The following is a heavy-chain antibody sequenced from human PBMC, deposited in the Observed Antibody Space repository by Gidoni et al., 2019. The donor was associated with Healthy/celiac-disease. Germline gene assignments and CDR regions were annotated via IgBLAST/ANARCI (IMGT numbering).Heavy chain of an antibody. CDR3: ARDPLDFWSGQGQNWFDP. CDR2: ISAYNGNT. D-gene: IGHD3-3*01. V-gene: IGHV1-18*01. CDR1: GSPFPSFG. J-gene: IGHJ5*02. Sequence: QVQLVQSGAEVKKPGASVTVSCKASGSPFPSFGISWVRQAPGQGLEWMGWISAYNGNTNYAQKLQGRVTMTTDTSTSTAYMELRSLRSDDTAVYYCARDPLDFWSGQGQNWFDPWGQGTLVTVSS.